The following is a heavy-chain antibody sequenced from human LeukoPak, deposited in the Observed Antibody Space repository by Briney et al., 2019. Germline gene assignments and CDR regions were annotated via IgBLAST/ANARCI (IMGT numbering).Heavy chain of an antibody. Sequence: GGSLRLSCAASGFTFSSYAMSWVRQAPGKGLEWVSTISNSGGSTYYADSVKGRFTISRDNSKNTLYLQMNSLSAEDTAVYYCAKGELVYCSGGSCYPPYYFDFWGQGTLVAVSS. CDR1: GFTFSSYA. V-gene: IGHV3-23*01. D-gene: IGHD2-15*01. CDR2: ISNSGGST. J-gene: IGHJ4*02. CDR3: AKGELVYCSGGSCYPPYYFDF.